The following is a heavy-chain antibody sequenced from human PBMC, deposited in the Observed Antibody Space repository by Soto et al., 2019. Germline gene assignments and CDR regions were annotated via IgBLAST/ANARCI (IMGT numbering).Heavy chain of an antibody. CDR2: ITSDTKTI. Sequence: EVQLVESGGDLVQRGGSLRLSCVASGFTFSVYSMNWVRQAQGKGLEWFSYITSDTKTIKYADSVKGRFTISRDNAKNSVYLQMNSLRDEETAVYYCARSVEGHFDYWGQGTVVTVSS. V-gene: IGHV3-48*02. CDR1: GFTFSVYS. CDR3: ARSVEGHFDY. J-gene: IGHJ4*02. D-gene: IGHD6-19*01.